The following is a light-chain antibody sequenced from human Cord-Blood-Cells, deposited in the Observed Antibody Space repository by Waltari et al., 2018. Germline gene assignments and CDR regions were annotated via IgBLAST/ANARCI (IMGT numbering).Light chain of an antibody. Sequence: EILLTQSPATLSLSPGERATLPCRASQSASSYLSWYQQKPGQAPRLLIYDASNRATGIPARFSGSGSGTDFTLTISSLEPEDFAVYYCQQRSNWLTFGGGTKVEIK. CDR3: QQRSNWLT. CDR1: QSASSY. CDR2: DAS. J-gene: IGKJ4*01. V-gene: IGKV3-11*01.